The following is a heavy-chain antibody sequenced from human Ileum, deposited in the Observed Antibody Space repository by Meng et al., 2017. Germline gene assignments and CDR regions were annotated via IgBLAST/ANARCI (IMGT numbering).Heavy chain of an antibody. J-gene: IGHJ4*02. CDR3: ASFGTWDCAGLSCYYDY. D-gene: IGHD3-22*01. Sequence: QVELLQSGAEVKKPGAAVKVSCKASEYIFTNYPIQWVRQAPGQSLEWMGWITGGNGKTQYSQRFQARVTITRDTSARTTYLELKSLTSADTAVYYCASFGTWDCAGLSCYYDYWGQGILVTVSS. CDR2: ITGGNGKT. V-gene: IGHV1-3*01. CDR1: EYIFTNYP.